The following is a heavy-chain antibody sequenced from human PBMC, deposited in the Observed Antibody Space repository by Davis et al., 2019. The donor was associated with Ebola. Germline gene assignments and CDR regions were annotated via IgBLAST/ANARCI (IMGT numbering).Heavy chain of an antibody. CDR1: GFTFSSYW. V-gene: IGHV3-74*01. CDR3: AKQTTVTTLGPFDY. Sequence: GESLKISCAASGFTFSSYWMHWVRQAPRKGLVWVSRINSDGSSTSYADSVKGRFTISRDNAKNTLYLQMNSLRAEDTAVYYCAKQTTVTTLGPFDYWGQGTLVTVSS. CDR2: INSDGSST. J-gene: IGHJ4*02. D-gene: IGHD4-17*01.